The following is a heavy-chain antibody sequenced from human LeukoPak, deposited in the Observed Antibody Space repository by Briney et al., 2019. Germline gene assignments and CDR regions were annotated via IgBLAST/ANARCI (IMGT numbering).Heavy chain of an antibody. J-gene: IGHJ4*02. V-gene: IGHV1-2*02. CDR1: GYTFTGYY. Sequence: VASVRVSCKASGYTFTGYYMHWVRQAPGEGLEWMGWINPNSGGTNYAQKFQGRVTMTRETSISTAYMELSRLRSDDTAVYYCARLASGNYWGQGTLVTVSS. D-gene: IGHD6-6*01. CDR3: ARLASGNY. CDR2: INPNSGGT.